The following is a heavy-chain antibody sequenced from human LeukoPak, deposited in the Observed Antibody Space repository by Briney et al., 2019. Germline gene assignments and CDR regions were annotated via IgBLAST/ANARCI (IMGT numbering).Heavy chain of an antibody. J-gene: IGHJ6*02. CDR2: TWYDGSKE. V-gene: IGHV3-33*01. CDR3: ARDGDTPMSIASGGMDV. D-gene: IGHD5-18*01. Sequence: GGSLRLSCAASGFPFSSYGMHWVRQAPGKGLEWVAVTWYDGSKEYYGDAVKGRFTISRDTSKNTLYLQMNSLRPEDTAVDYCARDGDTPMSIASGGMDVWGRGTTVTVSS. CDR1: GFPFSSYG.